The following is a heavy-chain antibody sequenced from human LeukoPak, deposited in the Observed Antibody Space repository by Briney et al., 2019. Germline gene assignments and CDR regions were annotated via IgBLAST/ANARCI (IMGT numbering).Heavy chain of an antibody. J-gene: IGHJ4*02. CDR1: GGSISSYY. Sequence: SETLSLTCTVSGGSISSYYWSWIRQPPGKGLEWIGEINHSGSTNYNPSLKSRVTISVDTSKNQCSLKLSSVTAADTAVYYCARQPIMITFGGVIVHYTLDYWGQGTLVTVSS. V-gene: IGHV4-34*01. CDR2: INHSGST. D-gene: IGHD3-16*02. CDR3: ARQPIMITFGGVIVHYTLDY.